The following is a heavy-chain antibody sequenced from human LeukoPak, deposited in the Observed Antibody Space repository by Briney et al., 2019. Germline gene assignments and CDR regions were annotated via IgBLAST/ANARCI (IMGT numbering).Heavy chain of an antibody. J-gene: IGHJ5*01. D-gene: IGHD6-6*01. Sequence: GMSLRLSCTASGFSASNYAMHWVRQAPGKGLEWLALIPHDGSHRFYGDSVKGRFTISRDNCKNTVDLQMSSLRAEDTAVYYCAKDWENKCDLLVPISNWFDPWGQGTLVSVSS. CDR3: AKDWENKCDLLVPISNWFDP. V-gene: IGHV3-30*18. CDR1: GFSASNYA. CDR2: IPHDGSHR.